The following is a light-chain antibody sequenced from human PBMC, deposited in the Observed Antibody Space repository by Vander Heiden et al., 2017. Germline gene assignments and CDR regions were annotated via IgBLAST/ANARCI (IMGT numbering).Light chain of an antibody. CDR1: SSDVGTYNY. Sequence: QSALTPPPSASGSPGPSVTISCTGASSDVGTYNYVSWYQQHPGKAPKLMIYEVSKRPSGVPDRFSGSKSGNTASLTVSGLQPEDEADYYCSSYAGSNTYVFGTGTKVTVL. CDR3: SSYAGSNTYV. V-gene: IGLV2-8*01. CDR2: EVS. J-gene: IGLJ1*01.